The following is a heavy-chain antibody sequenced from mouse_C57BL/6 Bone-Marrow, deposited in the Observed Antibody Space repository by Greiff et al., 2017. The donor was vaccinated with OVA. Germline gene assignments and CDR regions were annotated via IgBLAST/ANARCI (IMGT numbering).Heavy chain of an antibody. J-gene: IGHJ3*01. CDR1: GYTFTRYW. CDR3: AKTAQATRWFAY. D-gene: IGHD3-2*02. Sequence: QVQLQQPGAELVMPGASVKLSCKASGYTFTRYWMHWVKQRPGQGLEWIGEIDPSDSYTNYNQKFKGKSTLTVDKSSSTAYMQLSSLTSEDSAVYYCAKTAQATRWFAYWGQGTLVTVSA. V-gene: IGHV1-69*01. CDR2: IDPSDSYT.